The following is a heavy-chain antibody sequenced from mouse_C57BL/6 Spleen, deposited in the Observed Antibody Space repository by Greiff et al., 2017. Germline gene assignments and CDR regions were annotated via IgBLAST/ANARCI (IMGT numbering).Heavy chain of an antibody. CDR2: INPSSGYT. J-gene: IGHJ2*01. V-gene: IGHV1-7*01. D-gene: IGHD2-5*01. CDR1: GYTFTGYW. Sequence: VQLQQSGAELAKPGASVKLSCKASGYTFTGYWMHWVKQRPGQGLEWIGYINPSSGYTEYNQKFKDKATLPADKSSSTAYMQLSSLTYEDSAVYYCTKDDYSNYFLYFDYWGQGTTVTVSS. CDR3: TKDDYSNYFLYFDY.